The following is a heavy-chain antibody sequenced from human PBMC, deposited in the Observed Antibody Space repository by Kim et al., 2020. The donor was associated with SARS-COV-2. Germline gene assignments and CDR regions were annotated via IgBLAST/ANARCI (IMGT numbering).Heavy chain of an antibody. CDR1: GLTFSSYA. V-gene: IGHV3-30*04. CDR3: AREPRWKYYFDY. CDR2: ISYDGSNK. D-gene: IGHD1-1*01. Sequence: GGSLRLSCAASGLTFSSYAMHWVRQAPGKGLEWVAAISYDGSNKYYADSVKGRFTISRDNSKNTLYLQMNSLRAEDTAVCYCAREPRWKYYFDYWGQGTLVTVSS. J-gene: IGHJ4*02.